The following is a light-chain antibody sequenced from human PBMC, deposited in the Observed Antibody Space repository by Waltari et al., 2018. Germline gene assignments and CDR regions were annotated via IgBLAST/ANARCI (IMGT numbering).Light chain of an antibody. J-gene: IGKJ1*01. CDR3: QQYYSTLSWT. Sequence: IVMTQTPDSLAVSLGERATITCKSRPSVLYSSNKKNYLAWYQQKPGQSPKLLIYWASTRESGVPDRFSGSGSETEFTLTISSLQAEDVAVYYCQQYYSTLSWTFGQGTKVEIK. CDR2: WAS. V-gene: IGKV4-1*01. CDR1: PSVLYSSNKKNY.